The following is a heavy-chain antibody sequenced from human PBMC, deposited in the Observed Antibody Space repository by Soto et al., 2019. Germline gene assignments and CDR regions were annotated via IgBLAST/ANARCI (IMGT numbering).Heavy chain of an antibody. CDR1: GGAISSYY. D-gene: IGHD3-3*02. CDR2: VFSSGST. Sequence: SETLSLTCSVPGGAISSYYWSWVRQPAGKGLEWIGRVFSSGSTNYNASLKSRVTMSIDTSKNEVSLTLRSVTAADTAVYYCARVAFSYFGMDVWGPGTTVTV. CDR3: ARVAFSYFGMDV. J-gene: IGHJ6*02. V-gene: IGHV4-4*07.